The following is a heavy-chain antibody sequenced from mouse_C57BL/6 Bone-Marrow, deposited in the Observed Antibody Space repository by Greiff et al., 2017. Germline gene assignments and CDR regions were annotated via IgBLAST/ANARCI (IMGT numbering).Heavy chain of an antibody. CDR2: ISNLAYSI. J-gene: IGHJ4*01. Sequence: EVKLMESGGGLVQPGGSLKLSCAASGFTFSDYGMAWVRQAPRKGPEWVAFISNLAYSIYYADTVTGRFTISRENAKNTLYLEMSSLRSEDTAMYYCARLRSNYECAMDYWGQGTSVTVSS. D-gene: IGHD2-5*01. CDR3: ARLRSNYECAMDY. V-gene: IGHV5-15*01. CDR1: GFTFSDYG.